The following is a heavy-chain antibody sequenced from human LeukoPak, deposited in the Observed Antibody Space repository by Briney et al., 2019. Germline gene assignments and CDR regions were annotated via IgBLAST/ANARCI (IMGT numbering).Heavy chain of an antibody. D-gene: IGHD4-17*01. CDR1: GDSVSSNSAA. CDR3: ARVGDYGDYHPFDY. V-gene: IGHV6-1*01. Sequence: SQTLSLTCAISGDSVSSNSAAWNRIRQSPSRGLEWLGRTYYRSKWYNDYAVSVKGRITINPDTSKNQFSLQLNSVTPEDTAVYYCARVGDYGDYHPFDYWGQGTLVTVSS. CDR2: TYYRSKWYN. J-gene: IGHJ4*02.